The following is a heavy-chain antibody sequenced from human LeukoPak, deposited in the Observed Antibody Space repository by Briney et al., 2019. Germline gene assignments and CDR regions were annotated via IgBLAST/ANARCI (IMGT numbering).Heavy chain of an antibody. J-gene: IGHJ3*02. Sequence: SETLSLTCTVSGGSISSYYCSWIRQPPGKGLEWIGYIYYSGSTNYNPSPKSRVTISVDTSKNQFSLKLSSVTAADTAVYYCARDPRRWNCSSTSCYDADAFDIWGQGTMVTVSS. CDR3: ARDPRRWNCSSTSCYDADAFDI. CDR1: GGSISSYY. V-gene: IGHV4-59*01. CDR2: IYYSGST. D-gene: IGHD2-2*01.